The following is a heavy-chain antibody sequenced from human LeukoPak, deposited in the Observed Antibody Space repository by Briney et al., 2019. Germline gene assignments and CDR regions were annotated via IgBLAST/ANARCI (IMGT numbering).Heavy chain of an antibody. CDR1: GYTFTSYG. J-gene: IGHJ6*02. Sequence: ASVKVSCKASGYTFTSYGISWVRQAPGQGLEWMGWINPNSGGTNYAQKFQGWVTMTRNTSISTAYMELSSLRSEDTAVYYCARVPMTTVTPHYYYGMDVWGQGTTVTVSS. V-gene: IGHV1-2*04. CDR3: ARVPMTTVTPHYYYGMDV. CDR2: INPNSGGT. D-gene: IGHD4-17*01.